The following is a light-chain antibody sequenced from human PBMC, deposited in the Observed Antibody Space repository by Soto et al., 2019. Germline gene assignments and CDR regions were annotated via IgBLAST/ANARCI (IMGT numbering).Light chain of an antibody. Sequence: EIALTQFPDTLSLSPGERATLSCRASQIVKNNYLAWYQQTPGQPPRHLIYDASTRATGIPDRFSGSGSGTDFTLRIRKLEPEDFVVYYCQGSGGAPRTFGQVT. CDR3: QGSGGAPRT. V-gene: IGKV3D-20*02. J-gene: IGKJ1*01. CDR1: QIVKNNY. CDR2: DAS.